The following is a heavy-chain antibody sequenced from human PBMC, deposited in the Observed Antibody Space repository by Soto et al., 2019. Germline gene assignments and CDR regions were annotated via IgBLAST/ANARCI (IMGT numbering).Heavy chain of an antibody. CDR1: GDSLSSYNW. CDR3: ARVRRYFGSGSLDY. J-gene: IGHJ4*02. D-gene: IGHD3-10*01. Sequence: LSLTCAVSGDSLSSYNWWSWVRQPPGEGLEWIGDIYHAGNTNYKPSLQSRVTISIDKSNNQFSLKMKSVTAADTAVYYCARVRRYFGSGSLDYWGQGILVTVSS. CDR2: IYHAGNT. V-gene: IGHV4-4*02.